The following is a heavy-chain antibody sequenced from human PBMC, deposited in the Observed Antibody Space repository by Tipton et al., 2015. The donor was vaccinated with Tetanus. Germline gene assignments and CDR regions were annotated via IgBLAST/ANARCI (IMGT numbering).Heavy chain of an antibody. V-gene: IGHV4-39*07. CDR1: GGSVSSSTYY. CDR3: ARGPSTVIGFFDP. D-gene: IGHD4-17*01. J-gene: IGHJ5*02. CDR2: IYYTGST. Sequence: TLSLTCTVSGGSVSSSTYYWGWIRQPPGKGLEWLGTIYYTGSTYYSPSLKSRVSISVDTSKGQFSLKLTSLTTADTAVYYCARGPSTVIGFFDPWGQGALVSVSS.